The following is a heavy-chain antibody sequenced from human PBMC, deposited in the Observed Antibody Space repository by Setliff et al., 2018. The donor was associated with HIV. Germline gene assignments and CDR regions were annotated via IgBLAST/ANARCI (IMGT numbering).Heavy chain of an antibody. Sequence: PGGSLRLSCAASGFTFSIYDMNWVRQAPGKGLEWVTFIWYDGSDKYYLDSVKGRFTISRDNSKNTLYLQMNNLRPEDTAVYYCAKDFQWSTVNTPLNYQYGMDVWGQGTTVTVSS. V-gene: IGHV3-33*03. D-gene: IGHD4-17*01. CDR3: AKDFQWSTVNTPLNYQYGMDV. J-gene: IGHJ6*02. CDR2: IWYDGSDK. CDR1: GFTFSIYD.